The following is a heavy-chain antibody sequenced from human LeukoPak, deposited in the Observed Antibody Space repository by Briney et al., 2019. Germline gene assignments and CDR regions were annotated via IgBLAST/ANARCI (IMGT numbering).Heavy chain of an antibody. V-gene: IGHV3-48*03. J-gene: IGHJ4*02. CDR3: ASTRQTMVRGDIITWYFDY. D-gene: IGHD3-10*01. CDR2: ISSSGSTK. CDR1: GFTFSRYE. Sequence: GGSLRLTCAASGFTFSRYEMNWVRQAPGKGLEWISYISSSGSTKYYADSVKGRFTLSRDNAKNSLYLQMNSLRAEDTAVYYCASTRQTMVRGDIITWYFDYWGKGTLVTVSS.